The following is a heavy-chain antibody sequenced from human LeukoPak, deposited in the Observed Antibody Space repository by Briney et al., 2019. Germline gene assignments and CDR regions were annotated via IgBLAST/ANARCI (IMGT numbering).Heavy chain of an antibody. Sequence: GGSLRLSCAASGFTVSRNYMSWVRQAPGKGLEWVSVIYSGGSTYYADSVKGRFTISRDNSENTVYLQVTSLRADDTAVYFCARERGDKDMSGGSAFDVWGQGTMVTVSS. CDR3: ARERGDKDMSGGSAFDV. J-gene: IGHJ3*01. V-gene: IGHV3-53*01. CDR2: IYSGGST. CDR1: GFTVSRNY. D-gene: IGHD2-21*02.